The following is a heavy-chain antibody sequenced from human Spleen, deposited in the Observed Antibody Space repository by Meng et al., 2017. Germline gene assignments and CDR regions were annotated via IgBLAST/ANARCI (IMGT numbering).Heavy chain of an antibody. CDR1: GFSFTDAW. J-gene: IGHJ4*02. CDR2: IKSNSDGGTT. V-gene: IGHV3-15*01. D-gene: IGHD6-13*01. CDR3: ATGAAAADH. Sequence: GESLKISCVASGFSFTDAWMSWVRQAPGKGLEWVGRIKSNSDGGTTDYAAPVKGRFTISRDDSKNTLYLQMNSLITEDTAVYFCATGAAAADHWGQGTLVNGAS.